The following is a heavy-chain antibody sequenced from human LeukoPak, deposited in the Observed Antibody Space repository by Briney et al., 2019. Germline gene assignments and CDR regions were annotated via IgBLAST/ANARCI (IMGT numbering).Heavy chain of an antibody. D-gene: IGHD3-10*01. J-gene: IGHJ4*02. CDR2: INPSVGGT. CDR3: ARHGSGRYYPAEGRVDY. V-gene: IGHV1-46*03. CDR1: GGTFSSYA. Sequence: APVKVSCKASGGTFSSYAISWVRQAPGQGLEWVGIINPSVGGTTYARKFQGRVTMTRDTSTSTVYMELSSQRSEDTAVYYCARHGSGRYYPAEGRVDYWGQGTLVTVSS.